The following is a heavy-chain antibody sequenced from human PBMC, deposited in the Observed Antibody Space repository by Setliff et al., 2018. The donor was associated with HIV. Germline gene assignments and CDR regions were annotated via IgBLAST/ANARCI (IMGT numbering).Heavy chain of an antibody. CDR2: ISVYNGNT. D-gene: IGHD2-8*01. J-gene: IGHJ6*03. CDR1: GYTFSDYG. V-gene: IGHV1-18*01. Sequence: GPSVKVSCKTSGYTFSDYGITWVRQAPGQGLEWMGWISVYNGNTNYAQKFQGRLSMSTASSTSTANMFLRSLRYDDTAVYYCARTPRIMVTLKGEYYYYYMDVWGKGTTVTVSS. CDR3: ARTPRIMVTLKGEYYYYYMDV.